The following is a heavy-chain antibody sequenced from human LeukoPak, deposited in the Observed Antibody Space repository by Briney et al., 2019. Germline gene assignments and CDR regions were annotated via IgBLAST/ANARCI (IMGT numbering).Heavy chain of an antibody. D-gene: IGHD6-13*01. CDR1: GFTFSNYW. V-gene: IGHV3-7*01. Sequence: GGSLRLSCAASGFTFSNYWMSWVSQAPGKGLEWLANTKPDGSETHYVDSVKGRFTVSRDNAKNSLYLQVDSLRADDTAVYYCARYSSSSSVVALGQGALVTVSS. CDR3: ARYSSSSSVVA. CDR2: TKPDGSET. J-gene: IGHJ5*02.